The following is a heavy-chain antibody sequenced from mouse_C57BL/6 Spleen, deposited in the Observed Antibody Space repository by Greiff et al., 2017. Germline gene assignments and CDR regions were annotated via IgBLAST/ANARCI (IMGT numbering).Heavy chain of an antibody. CDR1: GFTFSDYG. Sequence: EVMLVESGGGLVKPGGSLKLSCAAPGFTFSDYGMHWVRQAPEKGLEWVAYISSGSSTIYYADTVKGRFTISRDNAKNTLFLQMTSLRSEDTAMYYCARPLLLRGAMDYWGQGTSVTVAS. V-gene: IGHV5-17*01. CDR3: ARPLLLRGAMDY. D-gene: IGHD1-1*01. CDR2: ISSGSSTI. J-gene: IGHJ4*01.